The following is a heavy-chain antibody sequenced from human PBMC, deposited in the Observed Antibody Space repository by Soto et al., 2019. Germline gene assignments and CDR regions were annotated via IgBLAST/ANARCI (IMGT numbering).Heavy chain of an antibody. V-gene: IGHV1-69*01. J-gene: IGHJ2*01. Sequence: QVQLVQSGAEVKKPGSSVKVSCKASGGTFSSYAISWVRQAPGQGLEWMGGIIPIFGTANYAQKFQGRVTITADESTSTAYMELSSLRSEDTAVYYCASEPMIPSGWTPDYWYFDLWGRGTLVTVSS. CDR1: GGTFSSYA. CDR2: IIPIFGTA. CDR3: ASEPMIPSGWTPDYWYFDL. D-gene: IGHD6-19*01.